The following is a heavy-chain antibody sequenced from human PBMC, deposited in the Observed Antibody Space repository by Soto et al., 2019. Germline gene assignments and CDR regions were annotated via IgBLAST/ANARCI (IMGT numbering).Heavy chain of an antibody. CDR2: IKSKTDGGTT. D-gene: IGHD2-15*01. Sequence: EVQLVESGGGLVQPGGSLRLSCAASGFTFSNAWMNWVRQAPGKGLEWVGRIKSKTDGGTTDYAAPVKGRFTISRDDSKNTLYLQMNSRKTEDTAVYYCTTGGYCSGGSCYYYYYYYGMDVWGQGTTVTVSS. CDR3: TTGGYCSGGSCYYYYYYYGMDV. V-gene: IGHV3-15*07. CDR1: GFTFSNAW. J-gene: IGHJ6*02.